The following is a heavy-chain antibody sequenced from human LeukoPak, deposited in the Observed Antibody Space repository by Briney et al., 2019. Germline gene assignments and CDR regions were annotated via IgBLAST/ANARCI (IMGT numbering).Heavy chain of an antibody. D-gene: IGHD3-16*01. V-gene: IGHV3-11*05. CDR1: GFTFSDYY. Sequence: GGSLRLSCAACGFTFSDYYMSWIRQAPGKGLEWVSYMTRSSTYTIYADSVKGRFTISRDNAKNSLYLQMDSLRAEDTAVYYGARDATVTNGGVNDGMDVWGQGTTVTVSS. CDR2: MTRSSTYT. J-gene: IGHJ6*02. CDR3: ARDATVTNGGVNDGMDV.